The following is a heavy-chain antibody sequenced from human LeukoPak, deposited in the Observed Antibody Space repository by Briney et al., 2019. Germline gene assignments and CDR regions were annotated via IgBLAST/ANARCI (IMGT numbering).Heavy chain of an antibody. D-gene: IGHD2-21*02. CDR1: GFTFSSYA. J-gene: IGHJ4*02. CDR3: AKALQHIVVVTASPFDY. V-gene: IGHV3-23*01. Sequence: GGSLRLSCAASGFTFSSYAMSWVRQAPGKGLEWVLAISGSGGSTYYADSVKGRFTISRDNSKNTLYLQMNSLRAEDTAVYYCAKALQHIVVVTASPFDYWGQGTLVTVSS. CDR2: ISGSGGST.